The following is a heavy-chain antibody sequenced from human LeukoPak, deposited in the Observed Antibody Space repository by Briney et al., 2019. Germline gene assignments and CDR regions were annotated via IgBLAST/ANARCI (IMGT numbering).Heavy chain of an antibody. Sequence: GGSLRLSCVVSGFTFSSYAMSWVRQAPGKGLEWVSAISGSGGSTYYADSVKGRFTISRDNSKNTLYLQMNSLRAEDTAVYHCAMIAAATFDPWGQGTLVIVSS. J-gene: IGHJ5*02. V-gene: IGHV3-23*01. CDR1: GFTFSSYA. D-gene: IGHD6-13*01. CDR3: AMIAAATFDP. CDR2: ISGSGGST.